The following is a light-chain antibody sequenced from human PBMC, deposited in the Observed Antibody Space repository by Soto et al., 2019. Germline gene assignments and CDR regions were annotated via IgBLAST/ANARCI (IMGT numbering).Light chain of an antibody. Sequence: EIVLTQSPGTLSLSPGERATLSCRASQSVSSNYLAWYQQKPGQAPRLLIHGASSRATGIPDRFSGSGSGTDFTLTIGRLGPEDFAVYYCQQYGSSPYTFGQGTKLEIK. V-gene: IGKV3-20*01. CDR2: GAS. CDR3: QQYGSSPYT. CDR1: QSVSSNY. J-gene: IGKJ2*01.